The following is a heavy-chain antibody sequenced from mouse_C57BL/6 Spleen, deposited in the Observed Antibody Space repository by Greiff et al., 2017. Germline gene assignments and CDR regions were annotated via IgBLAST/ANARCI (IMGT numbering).Heavy chain of an antibody. CDR2: IYPRDGST. D-gene: IGHD2-14*01. CDR1: GYTFTSYD. Sequence: VKLQESGPELVKPGASVKLSCKASGYTFTSYDINWVKQRPGQGLEWIGWIYPRDGSTKYNEKFKGKATVTVDTSSSTAYMELHSLTSEDSAVYFCASGYFPLAYWGQGTLVTVSA. V-gene: IGHV1-85*01. CDR3: ASGYFPLAY. J-gene: IGHJ3*01.